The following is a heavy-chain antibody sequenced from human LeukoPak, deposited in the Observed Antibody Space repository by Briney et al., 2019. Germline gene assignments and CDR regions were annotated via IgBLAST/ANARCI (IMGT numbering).Heavy chain of an antibody. J-gene: IGHJ6*03. CDR2: MNPNSGNT. V-gene: IGHV1-8*03. CDR3: ARQSSGWYLNYYYYYMDV. Sequence: ASVKVSCKASGYTFTTYDINWVRQATGQGLEWMGWMNPNSGNTGYAQKFQGRVTITRNTSISTVYMELSSLRSEDTAVYYCARQSSGWYLNYYYYYMDVWGKGTTATVSS. CDR1: GYTFTTYD. D-gene: IGHD6-19*01.